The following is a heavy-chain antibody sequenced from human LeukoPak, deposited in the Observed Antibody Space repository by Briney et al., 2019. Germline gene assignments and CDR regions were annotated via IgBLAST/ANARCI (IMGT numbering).Heavy chain of an antibody. Sequence: PGGSLRLSCASSGFNFADYAMHWVRQSPGKGLEWISLISRDGSSTYYGDAVKGRFTTSRDNSKNYLFLQMDSLRVDDTAFYFCAKDHDSGDYLAFYMGVWGKGPRSPSP. CDR1: GFNFADYA. V-gene: IGHV3-43D*04. J-gene: IGHJ6*03. D-gene: IGHD4-17*01. CDR3: AKDHDSGDYLAFYMGV. CDR2: ISRDGSST.